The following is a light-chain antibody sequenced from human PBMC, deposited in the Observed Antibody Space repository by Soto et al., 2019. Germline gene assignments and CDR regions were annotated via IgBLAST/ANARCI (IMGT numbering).Light chain of an antibody. CDR2: DVT. J-gene: IGLJ1*01. V-gene: IGLV2-14*03. CDR1: SSDVGGYNY. CDR3: SSYTTSNTRQIV. Sequence: QSALTQPASVSGSPGQSITISCTGTSSDVGGYNYVSWYQHHPGKAPKLIIYDVTNRPSGVSNPFSGSKSGNTASLTISGLQPEDEADYYCSSYTTSNTRQIVFGTGTKLTDL.